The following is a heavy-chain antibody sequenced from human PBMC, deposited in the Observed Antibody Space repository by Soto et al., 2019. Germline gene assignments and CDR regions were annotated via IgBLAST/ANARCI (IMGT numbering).Heavy chain of an antibody. Sequence: GGSLRLSCAASGFTFSSYAMSWVRQAPGKGLEWVSAISGSGGSTYYAGSVKGRFTISRDNSKNTLYLQMNSLRAEDTAVYYCAKDQEGSYSPFDYWGQGTLVTVSS. CDR2: ISGSGGST. J-gene: IGHJ4*02. CDR3: AKDQEGSYSPFDY. V-gene: IGHV3-23*01. D-gene: IGHD1-26*01. CDR1: GFTFSSYA.